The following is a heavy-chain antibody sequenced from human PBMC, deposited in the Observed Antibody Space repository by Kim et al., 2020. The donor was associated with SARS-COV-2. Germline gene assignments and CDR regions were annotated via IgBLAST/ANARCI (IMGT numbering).Heavy chain of an antibody. D-gene: IGHD3-10*01. CDR3: TKRIFYGSGSFDS. J-gene: IGHJ5*01. V-gene: IGHV3-23*01. Sequence: YADSVKGRFTISRDNSKNTLYLQMSSLRAEDTAVYYCTKRIFYGSGSFDSRGQGTLVTVSS.